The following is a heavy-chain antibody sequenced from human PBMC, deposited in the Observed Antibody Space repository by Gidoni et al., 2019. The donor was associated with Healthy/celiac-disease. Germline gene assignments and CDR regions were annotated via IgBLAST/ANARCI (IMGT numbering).Heavy chain of an antibody. CDR2: IYIGGST. V-gene: IGHV3-66*01. CDR1: GFTCSSNY. J-gene: IGHJ6*02. Sequence: EVQLVESGGGLVKPGGSLRLSCAASGFTCSSNYMSWVRQAPGKGLEWVAVIYIGGSTYYADSVKGRFTISRDNSKNTLYLQMNSLRAEDTAVYYCARSRAVAGYYYYGMDVWGQGTTVTVSS. CDR3: ARSRAVAGYYYYGMDV. D-gene: IGHD6-19*01.